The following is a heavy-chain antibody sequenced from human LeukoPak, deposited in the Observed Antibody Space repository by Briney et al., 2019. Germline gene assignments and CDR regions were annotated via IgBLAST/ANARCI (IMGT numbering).Heavy chain of an antibody. V-gene: IGHV1-18*01. Sequence: ASVKVSCKASGYTFTSYGISWVRQAPGQGLEWMGWISAYNGNTNYAQKLQGRVTMTTDTSTSTAYMELRSLRSDDTAVYYCASMKGYYYDSSGYYYGLPCYGMDVWGQGTTVTVSS. J-gene: IGHJ6*02. CDR2: ISAYNGNT. CDR1: GYTFTSYG. CDR3: ASMKGYYYDSSGYYYGLPCYGMDV. D-gene: IGHD3-22*01.